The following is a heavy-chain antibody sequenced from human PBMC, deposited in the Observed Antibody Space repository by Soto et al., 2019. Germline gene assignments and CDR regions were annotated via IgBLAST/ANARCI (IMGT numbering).Heavy chain of an antibody. V-gene: IGHV4-4*02. CDR1: GGSISSNNW. D-gene: IGHD4-17*01. CDR3: ATMGTPVTGLYYFDY. Sequence: PSETLSLTCAVSGGSISSNNWWSWVRQPPGKGLEWIGEIFHSGSTHYSPSLKSRVTISVDKSKNHFSLNLTSVTAADTAVYYCATMGTPVTGLYYFDYWGQGTLVTVS. CDR2: IFHSGST. J-gene: IGHJ4*02.